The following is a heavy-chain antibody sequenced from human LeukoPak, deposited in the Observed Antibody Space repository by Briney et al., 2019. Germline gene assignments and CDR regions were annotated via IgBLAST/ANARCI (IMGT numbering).Heavy chain of an antibody. D-gene: IGHD3-10*01. CDR3: ARERRITMVRGVPYYYYGMDV. CDR2: ISWNSGSI. Sequence: PGRSLRLSCAASGFTFDDYAMHWVRQAPGKGLEWVSGISWNSGSIGYADSVKGRFTISRDNAKNSLYLQMNSLRAEDTAVYYCARERRITMVRGVPYYYYGMDVWGQGTTVTVSS. J-gene: IGHJ6*02. CDR1: GFTFDDYA. V-gene: IGHV3-9*01.